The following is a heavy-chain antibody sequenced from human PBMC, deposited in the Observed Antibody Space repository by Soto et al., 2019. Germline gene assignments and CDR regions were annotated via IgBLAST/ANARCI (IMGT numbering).Heavy chain of an antibody. CDR3: TGSTVTTRFHYGMDV. CDR2: MRSKANSYAR. J-gene: IGHJ6*02. V-gene: IGHV3-73*02. D-gene: IGHD4-17*01. Sequence: EVQLVESGGGLVQPGGSLKLSCAASGFTFSGSAMPWVRQASGKGLEWVGRMRSKANSYARAYAASVKGRVTISRDDPKNRVDLQINSKKTEDTTVYYCTGSTVTTRFHYGMDVWGQGTTVTVSS. CDR1: GFTFSGSA.